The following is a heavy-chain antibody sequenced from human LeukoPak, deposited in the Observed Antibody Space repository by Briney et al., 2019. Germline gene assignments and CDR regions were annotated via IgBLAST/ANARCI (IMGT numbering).Heavy chain of an antibody. CDR3: ARPYYYGSGSRVSHYYYYMDV. V-gene: IGHV5-51*01. D-gene: IGHD3-10*01. CDR1: GYSFTSYW. CDR2: IYPGDSDT. J-gene: IGHJ6*03. Sequence: GESLKISCKGSGYSFTSYWIGWVRQMPGKGLEWMGIIYPGDSDTRYSPSFQGQVTISADKSISTAYLQWSSLKASDTAMYYCARPYYYGSGSRVSHYYYYMDVWGKGTTVTVSS.